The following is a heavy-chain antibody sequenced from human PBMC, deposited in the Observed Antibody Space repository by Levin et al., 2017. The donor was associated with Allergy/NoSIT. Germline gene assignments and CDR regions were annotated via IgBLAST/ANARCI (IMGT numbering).Heavy chain of an antibody. D-gene: IGHD1-26*01. CDR1: GFTFSNAW. V-gene: IGHV3-15*01. J-gene: IGHJ3*02. Sequence: PGGSLRLSCAASGFTFSNAWMSWVRQAPGKGLEWVGRIKSKTDGGTTDYAAPVKGRFTISRDDSKNTLYLQMNSLKTEDTAVYYCTTEGSSAGNAVAFDIWGQGTMVTVSS. CDR3: TTEGSSAGNAVAFDI. CDR2: IKSKTDGGTT.